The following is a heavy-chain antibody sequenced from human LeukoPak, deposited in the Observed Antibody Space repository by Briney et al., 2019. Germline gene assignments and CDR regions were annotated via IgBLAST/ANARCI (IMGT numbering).Heavy chain of an antibody. CDR1: GGSISSSSYY. CDR2: IYYSGST. V-gene: IGHV4-39*07. J-gene: IGHJ6*02. Sequence: SETLSLTCTVSGGSISSSSYYWGWIRQPPGKGLEWIGSIYYSGSTYYNPSLKSRVTISVDTSKNQFSLKLSSVTAADTAVYYCARMSVMGDYGDYWAFLYPWSGMDVWGQGTTVTVSS. D-gene: IGHD4-17*01. CDR3: ARMSVMGDYGDYWAFLYPWSGMDV.